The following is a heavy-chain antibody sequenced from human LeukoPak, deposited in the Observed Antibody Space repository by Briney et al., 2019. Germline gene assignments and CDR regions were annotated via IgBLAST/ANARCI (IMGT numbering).Heavy chain of an antibody. CDR1: GFTFSNYA. Sequence: GGSLRLSCAASGFTFSNYAMSWVRQAPGKGLEWVSAFSGSGGGTYYADSVRGRFTISRDNSKNTLYLQMNSLRAEDTAVYYCARGRIYGIFDYWGQGTLVTVSS. V-gene: IGHV3-23*01. D-gene: IGHD4-17*01. J-gene: IGHJ4*02. CDR3: ARGRIYGIFDY. CDR2: FSGSGGGT.